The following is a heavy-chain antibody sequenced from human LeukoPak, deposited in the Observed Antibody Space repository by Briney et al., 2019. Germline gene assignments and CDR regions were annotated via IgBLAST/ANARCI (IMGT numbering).Heavy chain of an antibody. Sequence: GGSLRLSGVVSGSTFRSYWMHWVRQDPRKGLGWVSRIIGEARNINYADSVRGRFTISRDNAKNALYLQMNTLRVEYTAVYYCTRDLMVYDVSTGLHHYYMDVWGQGTTVTVSS. CDR3: TRDLMVYDVSTGLHHYYMDV. V-gene: IGHV3-74*01. J-gene: IGHJ6*02. CDR1: GSTFRSYW. D-gene: IGHD3-9*01. CDR2: IIGEARNI.